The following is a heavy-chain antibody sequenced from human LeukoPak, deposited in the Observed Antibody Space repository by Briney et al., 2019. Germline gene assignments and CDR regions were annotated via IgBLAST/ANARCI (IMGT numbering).Heavy chain of an antibody. J-gene: IGHJ3*02. CDR2: FDPEDGET. Sequence: ASVKVSCKVSGYTLTELSMHWVRQAPGKGLEWMGGFDPEDGETIYAQKFQGRVTMTEDTSTDTAYMELSSLRSEDTAVYYCLTIVETDIDAFDIWGQGAKVTVSS. CDR1: GYTLTELS. V-gene: IGHV1-24*01. D-gene: IGHD2-21*01. CDR3: LTIVETDIDAFDI.